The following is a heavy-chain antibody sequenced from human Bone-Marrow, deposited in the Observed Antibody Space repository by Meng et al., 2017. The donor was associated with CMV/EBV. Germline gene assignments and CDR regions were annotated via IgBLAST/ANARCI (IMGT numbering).Heavy chain of an antibody. Sequence: SCAISGDSVSSNSAAWNWIRQSPSRGLEWLGRTYYRSKWYNDYAVSVKSRITINPDTSKNQFSLNLKSVTASDTAMYYCARDRGEGNNWFDPWGPGTRVTVSS. J-gene: IGHJ5*02. CDR3: ARDRGEGNNWFDP. CDR1: GDSVSSNSAA. CDR2: TYYRSKWYN. D-gene: IGHD4-17*01. V-gene: IGHV6-1*01.